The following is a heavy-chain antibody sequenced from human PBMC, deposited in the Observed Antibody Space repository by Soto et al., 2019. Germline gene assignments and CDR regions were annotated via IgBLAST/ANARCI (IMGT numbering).Heavy chain of an antibody. CDR1: GYTFTSYS. V-gene: IGHV1-3*04. D-gene: IGHD4-4*01. CDR2: INTDNGDA. J-gene: IGHJ1*01. CDR3: ARFTVYVLD. Sequence: ASVKVSCKASGYTFTSYSIHWVRQAPGQGLEWIGWINTDNGDAKYSQKFQGRVTVTRDTSATTAYMEVSILRSEDTAVYYCARFTVYVLDWGLGTRGTVPS.